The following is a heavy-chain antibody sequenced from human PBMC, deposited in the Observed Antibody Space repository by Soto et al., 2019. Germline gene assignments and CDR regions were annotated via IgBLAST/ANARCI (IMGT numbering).Heavy chain of an antibody. J-gene: IGHJ4*01. V-gene: IGHV4-31*03. CDR3: ARGRAAAGTGGDY. CDR1: GGSICSGGYY. D-gene: IGHD6-13*01. CDR2: IYHSGST. Sequence: QVQLQESGPGLVKPSQTLSLTCTVSGGSICSGGYYWSWIRQHPGKGLEWIGYIYHSGSTYYNPSLKSRVTISVDTSKNQFSLKLSTVTAADTAVYYCARGRAAAGTGGDYWGHGTLVTVSS.